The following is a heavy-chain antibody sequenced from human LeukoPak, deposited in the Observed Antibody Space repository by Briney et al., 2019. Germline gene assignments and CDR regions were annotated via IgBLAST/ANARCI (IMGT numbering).Heavy chain of an antibody. Sequence: PGGSLRLSCAASGFTFRDYWMHWVRQAPGKGLVWVSRINGDGSGATYADSVRGRFTISRDNARNTQYLQMNDLTVEDTAVYYCGKDTRYGGDVTSDYWGQGTHVTVSS. CDR2: INGDGSGA. CDR3: GKDTRYGGDVTSDY. CDR1: GFTFRDYW. V-gene: IGHV3-74*01. D-gene: IGHD2-21*01. J-gene: IGHJ4*02.